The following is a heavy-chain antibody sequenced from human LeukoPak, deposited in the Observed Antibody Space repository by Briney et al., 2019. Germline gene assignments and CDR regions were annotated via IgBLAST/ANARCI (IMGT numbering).Heavy chain of an antibody. CDR3: ASGTTVVTLAY. Sequence: GSLRLSCAASGFTFSSYAMSWIRQPPGKGLEWIGEINHSGSTNYNPSLKSRVTISVDTSKNQFSLKLSSVTAADTAVYYCASGTTVVTLAYWGQGTLVTVSS. CDR1: GFTFSSYA. J-gene: IGHJ4*02. V-gene: IGHV4-34*01. D-gene: IGHD4-23*01. CDR2: INHSGST.